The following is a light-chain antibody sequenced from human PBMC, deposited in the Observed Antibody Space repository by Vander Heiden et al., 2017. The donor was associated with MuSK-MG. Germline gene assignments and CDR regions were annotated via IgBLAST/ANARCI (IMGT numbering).Light chain of an antibody. CDR3: SSYAGDYTHV. J-gene: IGLJ3*02. CDR2: EGS. Sequence: QSALTQPASVSGSPGQSVTISCTGVRSDVGSYNLVSWYQQVPGKAPKLMVYEGSERPSGVSDRFSGSKSGNTASLTISGLQVEDEGDYYCSSYAGDYTHVFGGGTRLTVL. V-gene: IGLV2-23*01. CDR1: RSDVGSYNL.